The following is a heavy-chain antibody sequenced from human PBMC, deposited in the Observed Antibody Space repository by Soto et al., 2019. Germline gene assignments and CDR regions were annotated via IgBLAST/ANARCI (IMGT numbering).Heavy chain of an antibody. CDR1: GFTFRSYE. D-gene: IGHD5-12*01. CDR3: ARGANGIDRLDH. CDR2: TSSSSDFI. J-gene: IGHJ5*02. Sequence: PGGSLRLSCEVSGFTFRSYEMHWVRQAPGKGLEWLSYTSSSSDFIYYSESVKGRFTISRDNANNSLYLQMNSLRAADTAIYYCARGANGIDRLDHWGQGAPVTVSS. V-gene: IGHV3-48*03.